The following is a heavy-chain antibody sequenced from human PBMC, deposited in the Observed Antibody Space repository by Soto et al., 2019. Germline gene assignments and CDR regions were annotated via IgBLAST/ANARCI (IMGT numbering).Heavy chain of an antibody. V-gene: IGHV3-23*01. Sequence: VQLLESGGGLVQPGGSLRLSCAASGFTFSSYAMSWVRQAPGKGLEWVSAISGSGGSTYYADSVKGRFTISRDNSKNSLYLQMNSLRAEDTAVYYCNVVVVAATTDYWGQGTLVTVSS. CDR2: ISGSGGST. CDR1: GFTFSSYA. CDR3: NVVVVAATTDY. D-gene: IGHD2-15*01. J-gene: IGHJ4*02.